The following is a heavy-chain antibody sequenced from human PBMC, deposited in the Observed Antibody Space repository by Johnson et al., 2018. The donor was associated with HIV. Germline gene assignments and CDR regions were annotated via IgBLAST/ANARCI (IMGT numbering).Heavy chain of an antibody. CDR3: AKGTAVADDAFDI. V-gene: IGHV3-66*02. Sequence: VQLVESGGGLVQPGGSLRLSCAASGITVGTNYMSWVRQAPGKGLEWVSVIFSVGDVYYADSVKGRFTISRDNSKNTLYLQMNSLRAEDTAVYYCAKGTAVADDAFDIWGQGTMVTVSS. CDR2: IFSVGDV. CDR1: GITVGTNY. D-gene: IGHD6-19*01. J-gene: IGHJ3*02.